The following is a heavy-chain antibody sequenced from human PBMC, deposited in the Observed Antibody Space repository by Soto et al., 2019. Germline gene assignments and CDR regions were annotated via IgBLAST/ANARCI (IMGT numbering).Heavy chain of an antibody. Sequence: ASVKVSCKASGYTFTGYYMHWVRQAPGQGLEWMGWINPNSGGTNYAQKFQGRVTMTRDTSNSTAYMELSSLRSEDTAVYYCARGVIAVAGYYYYYGMDVWGQGTTVTVSS. D-gene: IGHD6-19*01. J-gene: IGHJ6*02. V-gene: IGHV1-2*02. CDR3: ARGVIAVAGYYYYYGMDV. CDR2: INPNSGGT. CDR1: GYTFTGYY.